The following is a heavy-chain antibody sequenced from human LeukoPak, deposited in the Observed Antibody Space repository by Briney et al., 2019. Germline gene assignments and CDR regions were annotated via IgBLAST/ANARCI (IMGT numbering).Heavy chain of an antibody. CDR2: IYYTGST. J-gene: IGHJ4*02. V-gene: IGHV4-59*11. D-gene: IGHD3-10*01. Sequence: SETLSLTCTVSGGSISSHFWSWVRQPPGKGLEGIGSIYYTGSTNYNPSLKSRITMSVDTSKNQFSLKLSSVTAADTAVYYCARSYNSGSYYPYYFDYWGQGTLVTVSS. CDR1: GGSISSHF. CDR3: ARSYNSGSYYPYYFDY.